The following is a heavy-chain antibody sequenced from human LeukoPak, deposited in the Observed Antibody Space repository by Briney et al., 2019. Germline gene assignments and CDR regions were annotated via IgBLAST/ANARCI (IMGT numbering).Heavy chain of an antibody. J-gene: IGHJ3*02. CDR1: GFTFSDYY. V-gene: IGHV3-11*04. CDR3: ARSVANDAFDI. D-gene: IGHD6-19*01. Sequence: GGSLRLSCAASGFTFSDYYMSWIRQAPGKGLEWVSYISSSGSTIYYAASVKGRFTISRDNAKNSLYLQMNSLRAEDTAVYYCARSVANDAFDIWGQGTMVTVSS. CDR2: ISSSGSTI.